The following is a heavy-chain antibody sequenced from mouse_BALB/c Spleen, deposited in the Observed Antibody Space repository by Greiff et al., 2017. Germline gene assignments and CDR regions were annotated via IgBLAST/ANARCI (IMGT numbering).Heavy chain of an antibody. J-gene: IGHJ3*01. CDR3: ARRWDGYYGGFAY. CDR1: GFAFSSYD. V-gene: IGHV5-12-1*01. D-gene: IGHD2-3*01. CDR2: ISSGGGST. Sequence: DVMLVESGGGLVKPGGSLKLSCAASGFAFSSYDMSWVRQTPEKRLEWVAYISSGGGSTYYPDTVKGRFTISRDNAKNTLYLQMSSLKSEDTAMYYCARRWDGYYGGFAYWGQGTLVTVSA.